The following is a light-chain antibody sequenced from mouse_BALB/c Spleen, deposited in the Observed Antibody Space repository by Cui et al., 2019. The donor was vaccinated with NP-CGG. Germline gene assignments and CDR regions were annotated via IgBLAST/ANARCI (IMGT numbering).Light chain of an antibody. Sequence: AVVTQEGAPTTSSAETVTSTCRSKTGVFPNNNYVNGDQEEPDHLFTGLIGGTNNRAPGVPARFSGSLIGDKAALTITGAQTEDEAIYFCALWYSNHWVFGGGTKLTVL. CDR3: ALWYSNHWV. V-gene: IGLV1*01. J-gene: IGLJ1*01. CDR1: TGVFPNNNY. CDR2: GTN.